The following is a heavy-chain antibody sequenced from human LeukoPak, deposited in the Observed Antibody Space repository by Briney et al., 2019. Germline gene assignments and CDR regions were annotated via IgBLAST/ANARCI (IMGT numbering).Heavy chain of an antibody. CDR1: GFTVSSNY. Sequence: GGSLRLSCAASGFTVSSNYMSWVRQAPGKGLEWVSVIYSGGSTYYADSVKGRFTIPRDNSKNTLYLQMNSLRAEDTAVYYCARVTTVTTYYYYYMDVWGKGTTVTVSS. CDR3: ARVTTVTTYYYYYMDV. D-gene: IGHD4-17*01. V-gene: IGHV3-53*01. J-gene: IGHJ6*03. CDR2: IYSGGST.